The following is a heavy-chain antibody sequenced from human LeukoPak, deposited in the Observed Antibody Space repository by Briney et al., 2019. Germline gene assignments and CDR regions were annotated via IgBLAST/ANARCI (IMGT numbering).Heavy chain of an antibody. V-gene: IGHV1-69*04. CDR3: ARDLGMGCSGGSCYAPFDY. J-gene: IGHJ4*02. Sequence: RASVKVSCKASGGTFSSYAISWVRQAPGQGLEWMGRIIPIFGIANYAQKFQGRVTITADKSTSTAYMELSSLRPEDTAVYYCARDLGMGCSGGSCYAPFDYWGQGTLVTVSS. CDR2: IIPIFGIA. D-gene: IGHD2-15*01. CDR1: GGTFSSYA.